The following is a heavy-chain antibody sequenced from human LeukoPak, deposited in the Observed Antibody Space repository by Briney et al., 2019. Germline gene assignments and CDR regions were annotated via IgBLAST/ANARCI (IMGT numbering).Heavy chain of an antibody. CDR2: IKQDGSEK. J-gene: IGHJ4*02. Sequence: PGGSLRLPCAASGFTFSSYWMSWVRQAPGKGLEWVANIKQDGSEKYYVDSVKGRFTISRDNAKNSLYLQMNSLRAEDTAVYYCARESGYLIPYFDYWGQGTLVTVSS. D-gene: IGHD3-22*01. CDR1: GFTFSSYW. V-gene: IGHV3-7*01. CDR3: ARESGYLIPYFDY.